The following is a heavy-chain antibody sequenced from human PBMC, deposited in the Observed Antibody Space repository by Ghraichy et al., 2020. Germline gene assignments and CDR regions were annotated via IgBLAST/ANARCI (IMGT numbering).Heavy chain of an antibody. CDR2: IIPIFGTA. D-gene: IGHD3-10*01. CDR1: GGTFSSHA. J-gene: IGHJ6*02. Sequence: SVKVSCKASGGTFSSHAISWVRQAPGQGLEWMGGIIPIFGTANYAQKFQGRVTITTDESTSTAYMELSSLRSEDTAVYYCAREPLSTMVRGVIITARLYYGMDVWGQGTTVTVSS. V-gene: IGHV1-69*05. CDR3: AREPLSTMVRGVIITARLYYGMDV.